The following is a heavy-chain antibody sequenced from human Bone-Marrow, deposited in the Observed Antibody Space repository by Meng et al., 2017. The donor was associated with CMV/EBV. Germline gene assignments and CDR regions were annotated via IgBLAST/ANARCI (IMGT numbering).Heavy chain of an antibody. Sequence: SETLSLTCAAYGGSFSGYYWSWIRPPPGKGLEWFGEINHSGSTNYNPSLKSRVTISVDTSKNQFSLKLSPVTAADTAVYYCARGKPGYSSSWYPHFDYWGQGTLATVSS. V-gene: IGHV4-34*01. CDR2: INHSGST. J-gene: IGHJ4*02. CDR1: GGSFSGYY. D-gene: IGHD6-13*01. CDR3: ARGKPGYSSSWYPHFDY.